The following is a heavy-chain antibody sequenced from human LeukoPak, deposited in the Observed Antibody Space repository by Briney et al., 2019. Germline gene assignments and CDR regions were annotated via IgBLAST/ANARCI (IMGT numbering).Heavy chain of an antibody. D-gene: IGHD1-1*01. CDR1: GGSISSGGYY. CDR3: ASRLFMTIGNGAFDI. Sequence: SETLSLTCTVSGGSISSGGYYWSWIRQHPGKGLEWIGEIYHSGSTNYNPSLKSRVTISVDKSKNQFSLKLSSVTAADTAVYYCASRLFMTIGNGAFDIWGQGTMVTVSS. CDR2: IYHSGST. J-gene: IGHJ3*02. V-gene: IGHV4-39*07.